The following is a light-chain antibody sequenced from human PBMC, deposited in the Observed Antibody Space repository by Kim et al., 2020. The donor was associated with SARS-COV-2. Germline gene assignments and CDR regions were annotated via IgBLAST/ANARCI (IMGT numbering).Light chain of an antibody. Sequence: GQSVTISCTGTSSDVCGYNYVSWYQQHPGKVPKLMIFEVSKRPSGVPVRFSGSKSGNTASLTVSGLQAEDEADYYCSSYRGNSNFVFGGGTQLTVL. J-gene: IGLJ2*01. CDR2: EVS. CDR1: SSDVCGYNY. CDR3: SSYRGNSNFV. V-gene: IGLV2-8*01.